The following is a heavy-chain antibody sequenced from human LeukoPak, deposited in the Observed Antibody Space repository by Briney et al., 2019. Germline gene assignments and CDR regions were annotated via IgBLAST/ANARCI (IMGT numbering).Heavy chain of an antibody. J-gene: IGHJ4*02. Sequence: ASVKVSCKASGYTFTGYDVNWVRQATGQGLEWMGWMNPNSGNTGYAQKFQGRVTMTRNTSISTAYMELSSLRSEDTAVYYCARGLRDSSGREYFDYWGQGTLVTVSS. CDR1: GYTFTGYD. CDR3: ARGLRDSSGREYFDY. CDR2: MNPNSGNT. D-gene: IGHD6-19*01. V-gene: IGHV1-8*01.